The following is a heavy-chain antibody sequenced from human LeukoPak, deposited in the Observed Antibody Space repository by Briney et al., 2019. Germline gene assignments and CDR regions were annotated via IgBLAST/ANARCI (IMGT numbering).Heavy chain of an antibody. V-gene: IGHV4-34*01. D-gene: IGHD3-9*01. CDR3: ARSYDILTGSWDY. Sequence: SETLSLTCAVYGGSFSGYYWSWIRQPPGKGLEWIGEINHSGSTNYNPSPKSRVTISVDTSKNQFSLKLSSVTAADTAVYYCARSYDILTGSWDYWGQGTLVTVSS. J-gene: IGHJ4*02. CDR2: INHSGST. CDR1: GGSFSGYY.